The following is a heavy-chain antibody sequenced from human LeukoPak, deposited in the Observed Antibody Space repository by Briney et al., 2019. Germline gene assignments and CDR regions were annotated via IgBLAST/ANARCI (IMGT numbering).Heavy chain of an antibody. V-gene: IGHV4-31*03. Sequence: SETLSLTCTVSGGSISSGGYYWSWIRQHPGKGLEWIGYIYYSGSTYYNPSLKSRVTISVDTSKNQFSLKLSSVTAADTAVYYCARCGVVVAAMTNWFDPWGQGTLVTVSS. D-gene: IGHD2-15*01. J-gene: IGHJ5*02. CDR1: GGSISSGGYY. CDR2: IYYSGST. CDR3: ARCGVVVAAMTNWFDP.